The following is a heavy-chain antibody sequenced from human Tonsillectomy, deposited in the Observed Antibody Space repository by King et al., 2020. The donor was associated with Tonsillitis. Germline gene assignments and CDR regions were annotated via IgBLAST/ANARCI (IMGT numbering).Heavy chain of an antibody. J-gene: IGHJ4*02. V-gene: IGHV3-48*02. CDR3: ETEYGDYPNY. CDR2: ISSSSSTT. D-gene: IGHD4-17*01. CDR1: GFTFSSYS. Sequence: EVQLVESGGGLVQPGGSLRLSCAASGFTFSSYSMNWVRQAPGKGLEWVAYISSSSSTTYYADSVKGRFTISRDNVKNSVYLQMDSLREEDTSVYHCETEYGDYPNYWGQGTLVTVSS.